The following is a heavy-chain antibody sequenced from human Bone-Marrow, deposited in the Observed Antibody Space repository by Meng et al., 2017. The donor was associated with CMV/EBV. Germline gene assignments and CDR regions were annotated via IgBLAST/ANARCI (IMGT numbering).Heavy chain of an antibody. J-gene: IGHJ5*02. CDR1: GGSFSGYY. CDR3: ARSNWNWFDP. V-gene: IGHV4-59*01. CDR2: IYYSGST. Sequence: SETLSLTCAVYGGSFSGYYWSWIRQPPGKGLQWIGYIYYSGSTNYNPSLKRRVTMSLDTSKNQFSLKVRSVIAADTAVYYCARSNWNWFDPWGQGTLVTVSS. D-gene: IGHD1-20*01.